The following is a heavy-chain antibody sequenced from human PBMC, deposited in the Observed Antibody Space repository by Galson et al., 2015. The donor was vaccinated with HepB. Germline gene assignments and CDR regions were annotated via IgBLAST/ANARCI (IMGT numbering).Heavy chain of an antibody. D-gene: IGHD1-1*01. CDR1: GFTLSDHY. Sequence: SLRLSCAVSGFTLSDHYIDWVRQAPGKGLEWVARSRNKANSYTTEYAASVKGRFTISRDDSKNSLYLQMNSPKTEDTAVYYCTRGQLNAFDIWGQGTMVTVSS. J-gene: IGHJ3*02. V-gene: IGHV3-72*01. CDR2: SRNKANSYTT. CDR3: TRGQLNAFDI.